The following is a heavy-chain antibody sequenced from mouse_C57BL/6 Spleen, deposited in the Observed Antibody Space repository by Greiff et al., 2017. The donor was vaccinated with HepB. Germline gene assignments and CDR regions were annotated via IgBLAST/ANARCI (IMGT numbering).Heavy chain of an antibody. D-gene: IGHD1-1*02. CDR2: ISSGGSYT. CDR3: ARGGGNYDAMDY. V-gene: IGHV5-6*01. J-gene: IGHJ4*01. Sequence: EVHLVESGGDLVKPGGSLKLSCAASGFTFSSYGMSWVRQTPDKRLEWVATISSGGSYTYYPDSVKGRFTISRDNAKNTLYLQMSSLKSEDTAMYYCARGGGNYDAMDYWGQGTSVTVSS. CDR1: GFTFSSYG.